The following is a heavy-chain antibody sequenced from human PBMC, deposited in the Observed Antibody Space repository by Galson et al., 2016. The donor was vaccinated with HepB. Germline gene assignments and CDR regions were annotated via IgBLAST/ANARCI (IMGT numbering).Heavy chain of an antibody. CDR3: AKHIYYYQTTDTEGGDY. V-gene: IGHV3-23*01. CDR2: ISSSDGRT. J-gene: IGHJ4*02. Sequence: SLRLSCAASGFTFNTYAMTWVRQAPGKGLEWVSSISSSDGRTWYADSVRGRFTISTDNSKTTLYVQMNSLRVDDSAIYYCAKHIYYYQTTDTEGGDYWGQGALVTVSS. D-gene: IGHD3-22*01. CDR1: GFTFNTYA.